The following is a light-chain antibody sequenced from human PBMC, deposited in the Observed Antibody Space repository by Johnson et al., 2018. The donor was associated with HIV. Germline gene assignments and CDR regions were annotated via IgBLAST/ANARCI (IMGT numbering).Light chain of an antibody. CDR3: GTWDSSLGAFV. Sequence: QSVLTQPPSVSAAPGQKVTISCSGSNSNIGNNYVSWYQQLPGTAPKLLIYENNQRSSGIPDRFSGSKSATSATLGITGLQTGDEADYYCGTWDSSLGAFVFGTWTKFTVL. V-gene: IGLV1-51*02. CDR1: NSNIGNNY. CDR2: ENN. J-gene: IGLJ1*01.